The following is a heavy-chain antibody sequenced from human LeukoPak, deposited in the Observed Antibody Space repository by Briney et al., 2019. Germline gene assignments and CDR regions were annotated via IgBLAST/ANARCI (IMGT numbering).Heavy chain of an antibody. CDR3: AKGGGHHDYGDSYYFDY. J-gene: IGHJ4*02. CDR1: GFTFSSYG. V-gene: IGHV3-30*02. D-gene: IGHD4-17*01. CDR2: IRYDGSNK. Sequence: GGSLRLSCAASGFTFSSYGMHWVRQAPGKGLEWVAFIRYDGSNKYYADSVKGRFTISRDNSKNTLYLQMNSLRAEDTAVYYYAKGGGHHDYGDSYYFDYWGQGTLVTVSS.